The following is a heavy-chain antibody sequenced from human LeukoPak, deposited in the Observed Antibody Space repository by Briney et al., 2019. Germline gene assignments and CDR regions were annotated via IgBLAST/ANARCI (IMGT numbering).Heavy chain of an antibody. CDR1: GFAFSSYA. CDR2: ISTTT. Sequence: GGPLRLSCAASGFAFSSYAMSWIRQVPAKGLEWVSAISTTTYYADFVEGRFTISRDNSKNTLYLQMNSLRAEDTAVYYCAKPIGPRYGDYHNSCFDSWGQGTLVTVSS. V-gene: IGHV3-23*01. CDR3: AKPIGPRYGDYHNSCFDS. D-gene: IGHD4-17*01. J-gene: IGHJ5*01.